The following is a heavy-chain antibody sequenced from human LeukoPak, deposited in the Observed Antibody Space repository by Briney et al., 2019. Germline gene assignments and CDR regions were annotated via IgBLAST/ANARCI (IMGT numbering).Heavy chain of an antibody. V-gene: IGHV4-31*03. Sequence: SETLSLTCTVSGGSISSGGYYWSWIRQHPGKGLEWIGYIYYSGSTYYNPSLKSRVTISVDTSKNQFSLKLSSVTAADTAVYYCARGQYQLLSYDYWGQGTQVTVSS. CDR3: ARGQYQLLSYDY. CDR1: GGSISSGGYY. CDR2: IYYSGST. J-gene: IGHJ4*02. D-gene: IGHD2-2*01.